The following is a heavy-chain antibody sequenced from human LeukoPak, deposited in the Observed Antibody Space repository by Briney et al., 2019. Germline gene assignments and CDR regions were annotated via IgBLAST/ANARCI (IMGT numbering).Heavy chain of an antibody. CDR3: ARIPWGTAMVFDY. J-gene: IGHJ4*02. D-gene: IGHD5-18*01. CDR2: IYTSGST. Sequence: SETLSLTCTVSGGSISSGSYYWSWIRQPAGKGLEWIGRIYTSGSTNYNPSLKSRVTISVDTSKNQFSLKLSSVTAADTAVYYCARIPWGTAMVFDYWGQGTLVTVSS. V-gene: IGHV4-61*02. CDR1: GGSISSGSYY.